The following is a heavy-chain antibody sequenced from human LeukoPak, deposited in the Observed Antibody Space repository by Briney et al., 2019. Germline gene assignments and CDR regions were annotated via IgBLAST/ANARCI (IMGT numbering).Heavy chain of an antibody. CDR2: IIPIFGTA. CDR3: ARGWLAETMVVTPYNY. CDR1: GGTFSSYA. V-gene: IGHV1-69*13. D-gene: IGHD2-21*02. J-gene: IGHJ4*02. Sequence: ASVNVSCKASGGTFSSYAISWVRQAPGQGLEWMGGIIPIFGTANYAQKFQGRVTITADESMSTAYMELSSLRSEDTAVYYCARGWLAETMVVTPYNYWGQGTLVTVSS.